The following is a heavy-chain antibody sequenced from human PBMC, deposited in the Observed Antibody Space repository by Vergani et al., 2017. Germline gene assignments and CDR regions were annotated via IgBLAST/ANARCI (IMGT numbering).Heavy chain of an antibody. CDR1: GYTFTSYA. J-gene: IGHJ4*02. D-gene: IGHD6-13*01. V-gene: IGHV1-3*01. CDR3: AREDRNVYSSSWTV. Sequence: QVQLVQSGAEVKKPGASVKVSCKASGYTFTSYAMHWVRQAPGQRLEWMGWINAGNGNIKYSQKFQGRVTITRDTSASTAYMELSSLRSEDTAVYYCAREDRNVYSSSWTVWGQGTLVTVSS. CDR2: INAGNGNI.